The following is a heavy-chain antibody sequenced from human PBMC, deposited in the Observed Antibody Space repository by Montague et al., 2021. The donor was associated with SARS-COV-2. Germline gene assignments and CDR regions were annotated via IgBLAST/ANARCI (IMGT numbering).Heavy chain of an antibody. V-gene: IGHV4-59*01. CDR1: GGSTSSYY. Sequence: SETLSLTCTVSGGSTSSYYWSRIRQPLGKGLEWIGCIYYSGSTNYNPSLKSRVTISVDTSKTQFSLKLNSVTAADTAVYYCARTSVVVSAASRYFDLWGRGTLVTVSS. CDR3: ARTSVVVSAASRYFDL. CDR2: IYYSGST. D-gene: IGHD2-2*01. J-gene: IGHJ2*01.